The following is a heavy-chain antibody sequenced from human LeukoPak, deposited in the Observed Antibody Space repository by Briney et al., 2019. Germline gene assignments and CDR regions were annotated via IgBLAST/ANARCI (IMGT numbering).Heavy chain of an antibody. D-gene: IGHD6-13*01. J-gene: IGHJ4*02. CDR3: VRGQATAWGLHY. V-gene: IGHV3-21*01. CDR1: GFTFSSYS. Sequence: GGSLRLSCAASGFTFSSYSMNWVRQAPGKGLEWVSYICSSTSYIYNADSVKSRFTISRDNAKNTLYMQMNSLRAEDTALYYSVRGQATAWGLHYWDQGPLDTVFS. CDR2: ICSSTSYI.